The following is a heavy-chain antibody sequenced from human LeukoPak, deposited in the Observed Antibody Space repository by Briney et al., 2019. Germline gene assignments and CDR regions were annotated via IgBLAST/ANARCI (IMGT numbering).Heavy chain of an antibody. CDR2: INTSGST. CDR3: ARLRPDNYYYYYMDV. J-gene: IGHJ6*03. CDR1: GGSISSYY. V-gene: IGHV4-4*09. Sequence: SETLSLTCTVSGGSISSYYWSWIRQPPGKGLEWIGYINTSGSTNYNPSLKSRVTISVDTSKNQFSLKLSSVTAADTAVYYCARLRPDNYYYYYMDVWGKGTTVTVSS.